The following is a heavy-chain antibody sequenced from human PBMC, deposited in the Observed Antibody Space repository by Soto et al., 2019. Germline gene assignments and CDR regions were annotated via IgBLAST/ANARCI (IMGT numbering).Heavy chain of an antibody. CDR1: GFSFDKYA. CDR2: VTGSGRSI. V-gene: IGHV3-23*01. J-gene: IGHJ4*02. CDR3: AKDDVSGDGLWLVSD. D-gene: IGHD2-21*02. Sequence: GGSLRLSCVASGFSFDKYAMIWVRQAPGKGQERVSGVTGSGRSIQYTASVKGRFTISRDNSKNTVYLQMDYLRAEDTAMYYCAKDDVSGDGLWLVSDWGQGTPVTVSS.